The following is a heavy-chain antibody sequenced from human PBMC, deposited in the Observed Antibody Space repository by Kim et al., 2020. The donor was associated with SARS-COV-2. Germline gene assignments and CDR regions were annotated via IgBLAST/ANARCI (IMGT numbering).Heavy chain of an antibody. D-gene: IGHD5-12*01. CDR1: GFTFSSYG. V-gene: IGHV3-33*01. CDR3: ARDRYGWLQSIPYGMDV. CDR2: IWYDGSNK. J-gene: IGHJ6*02. Sequence: GGSLRLSCAASGFTFSSYGMHWVRQAPGKGLEWVAVIWYDGSNKYYADSVKGRFTISRDNSKNTLYLQMNSLRAEDTAVYYCARDRYGWLQSIPYGMDVWGQGTTVTVSS.